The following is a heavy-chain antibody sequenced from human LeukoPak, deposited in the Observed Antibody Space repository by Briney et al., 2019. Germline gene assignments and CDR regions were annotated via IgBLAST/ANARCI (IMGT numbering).Heavy chain of an antibody. CDR2: IKQDGSEK. CDR3: ARDRGYFDY. Sequence: GGSLRLSCAASGFPFSSYWMSWVRQAPGKGLEWVANIKQDGSEKYYVDSVKGRFTISRDNAKNSLYLQMNSLRAEDTAVYYCARDRGYFDYWGQGTLVTVSS. CDR1: GFPFSSYW. J-gene: IGHJ4*02. V-gene: IGHV3-7*04.